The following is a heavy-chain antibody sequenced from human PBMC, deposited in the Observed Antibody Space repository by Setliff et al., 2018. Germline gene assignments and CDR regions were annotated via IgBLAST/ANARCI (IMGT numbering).Heavy chain of an antibody. CDR2: IIPILGTV. CDR3: ARNGKAGEIMRSYYYYMDV. Sequence: VASVKVSCKTSGGTFSSYAITWVRRAPGQGLEWMGGIIPILGTVNYAQKFQGRVTITADEPTSTAYMELSSLRSEDTAVYYCARNGKAGEIMRSYYYYMDVWGKGTTVTVSS. D-gene: IGHD3-16*01. CDR1: GGTFSSYA. V-gene: IGHV1-69*13. J-gene: IGHJ6*03.